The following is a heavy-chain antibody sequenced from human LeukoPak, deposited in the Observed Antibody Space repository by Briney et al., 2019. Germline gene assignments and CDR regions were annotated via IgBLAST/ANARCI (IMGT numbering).Heavy chain of an antibody. CDR1: GGSISSYY. CDR2: IYYSGST. J-gene: IGHJ6*02. V-gene: IGHV4-59*01. CDR3: ARVFHNYYYYGMDV. Sequence: SETLSLTCTVSGGSISSYYWSWIRQPPGKGLEWIGYIYYSGSTNYNPSLKSRVTISVDTSKNQFSLKLCSVTAADTAVYYCARVFHNYYYYGMDVWGQGTTVTVSS.